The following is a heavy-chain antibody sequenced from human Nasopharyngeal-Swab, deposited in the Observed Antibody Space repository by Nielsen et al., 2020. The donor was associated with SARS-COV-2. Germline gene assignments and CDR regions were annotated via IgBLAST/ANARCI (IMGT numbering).Heavy chain of an antibody. D-gene: IGHD3-3*01. CDR3: AREDYDFWSGYYIY. CDR1: GGSFSGYY. V-gene: IGHV4-34*01. J-gene: IGHJ4*02. Sequence: SQTLSLTCAVYGGSFSGYYWSWIRQPPGKGLEWIGEINHSGSTNYNPSLKSRVTISVDTSTNPFSLKLSSVTAADTAVYYCAREDYDFWSGYYIYWGQGTLVTVSS. CDR2: INHSGST.